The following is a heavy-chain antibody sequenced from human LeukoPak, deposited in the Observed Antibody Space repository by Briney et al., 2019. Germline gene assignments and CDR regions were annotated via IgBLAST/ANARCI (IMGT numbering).Heavy chain of an antibody. CDR2: ISYDGSQK. Sequence: GGSLRLSCAASEFTFTNYAMHWVRQAPGKGLEWVAGISYDGSQKYHADSVKGRFSISGDKSRNTLYLQMNSLRAEDTGVYYCARDGYCTSASCYGYNWLDPWGQGTLVTVSS. D-gene: IGHD2-2*03. CDR1: EFTFTNYA. J-gene: IGHJ5*02. CDR3: ARDGYCTSASCYGYNWLDP. V-gene: IGHV3-30-3*01.